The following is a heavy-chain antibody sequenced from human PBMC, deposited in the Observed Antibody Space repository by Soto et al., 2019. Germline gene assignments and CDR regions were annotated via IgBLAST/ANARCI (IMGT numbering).Heavy chain of an antibody. J-gene: IGHJ4*01. V-gene: IGHV4-34*01. Sequence: SETLSLTCAAYGGSLSGFFWSWIRQFPGEGLEWIGEINHSGTPNYNPSLKSRLTISVDTSKNQFSLKLSSVTAADTAVYYCARGLNSCPITGTTDFDYWAQRALVPVSS. CDR1: GGSLSGFF. D-gene: IGHD1-7*01. CDR2: INHSGTP. CDR3: ARGLNSCPITGTTDFDY.